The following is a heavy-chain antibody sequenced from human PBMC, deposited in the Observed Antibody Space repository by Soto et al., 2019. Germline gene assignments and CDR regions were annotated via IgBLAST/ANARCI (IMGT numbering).Heavy chain of an antibody. CDR3: ARRIVGAFEDAFDI. D-gene: IGHD1-26*01. CDR1: GGTFSSYA. Sequence: QVQLVQSGAEVKKPGSSVKVSCKASGGTFSSYAISWVRQAPGQGLEWMGGIIPIFGAANYAQKFQGRVTITADESTSTAYMELSSLRSEDTAVYYCARRIVGAFEDAFDIWGQGTMVTVSS. CDR2: IIPIFGAA. V-gene: IGHV1-69*01. J-gene: IGHJ3*02.